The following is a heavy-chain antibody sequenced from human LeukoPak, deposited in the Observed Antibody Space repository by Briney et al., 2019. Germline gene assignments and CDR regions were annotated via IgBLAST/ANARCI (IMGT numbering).Heavy chain of an antibody. V-gene: IGHV4-4*02. Sequence: SETLSLTCGVSGGSVTSTNWWTWVRQPPGKGLEWIGEVRLDGKTHYNPSLQSRHTILVSLSENHISLRLTSVTAADTAVYYCAREGGFFRPLDYSGQGTLVTVSS. D-gene: IGHD3-3*01. CDR2: VRLDGKT. J-gene: IGHJ4*02. CDR1: GGSVTSTNW. CDR3: AREGGFFRPLDY.